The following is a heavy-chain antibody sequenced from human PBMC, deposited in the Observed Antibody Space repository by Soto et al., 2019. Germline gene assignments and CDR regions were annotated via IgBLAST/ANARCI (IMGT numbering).Heavy chain of an antibody. D-gene: IGHD3-3*01. J-gene: IGHJ5*02. CDR2: TYYRSKWYN. Sequence: PSQTLSLTCAISGDSVSSNSAAWNWISQSPSRGLEWLGRTYYRSKWYNDYAVSVKSRITINPDTSKNQFSLQLNSVTPEDTAVDYCARARYDFWSGYWGKGWRFDHWGQGTPVIVSS. CDR1: GDSVSSNSAA. CDR3: ARARYDFWSGYWGKGWRFDH. V-gene: IGHV6-1*01.